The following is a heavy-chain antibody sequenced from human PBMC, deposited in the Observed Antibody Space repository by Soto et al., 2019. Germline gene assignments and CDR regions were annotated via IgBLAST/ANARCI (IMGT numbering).Heavy chain of an antibody. CDR1: GGSISSYY. V-gene: IGHV4-59*03. J-gene: IGHJ5*02. D-gene: IGHD2-2*01. CDR3: ATRYCSSTSCYWFDP. CDR2: IYYSGST. Sequence: PSETLSLTCTVSGGSISSYYWSWIRQPPGKGLEWIGYIYYSGSTNYNPSLKSRVTISVDTSTDTAYMELSSLRSEDTAVYYCATRYCSSTSCYWFDPWGQGTLVTVSS.